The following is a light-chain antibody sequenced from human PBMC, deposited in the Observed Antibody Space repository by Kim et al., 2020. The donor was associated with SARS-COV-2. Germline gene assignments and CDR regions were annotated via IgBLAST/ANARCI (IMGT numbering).Light chain of an antibody. CDR3: SAWDSSLYAHV. CDR2: RNN. CDR1: SNNVGYQG. Sequence: RQTAPPTCTGNSNNVGYQGAAWLQHHQGHPPKLLSYRNNNRPSGISERFSASRSGNTASLTITGLQPEDEADYYCSAWDSSLYAHVFGPGTKVTVL. V-gene: IGLV10-54*01. J-gene: IGLJ1*01.